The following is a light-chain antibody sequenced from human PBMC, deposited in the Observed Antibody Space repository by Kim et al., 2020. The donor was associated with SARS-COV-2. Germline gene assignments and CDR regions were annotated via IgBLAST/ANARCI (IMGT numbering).Light chain of an antibody. CDR2: EVN. J-gene: IGLJ3*02. V-gene: IGLV2-8*01. CDR3: YSYAGSNNWV. CDR1: SSGLSGYNY. Sequence: GQSVPTAGNGTSSGLSGYNYGSWDQQHPGEAPKRMIYEVNQRPSGVPDRCSGSKSGNAASLTVSGLQAEDEADYYCYSYAGSNNWVFGGGTQLTVL.